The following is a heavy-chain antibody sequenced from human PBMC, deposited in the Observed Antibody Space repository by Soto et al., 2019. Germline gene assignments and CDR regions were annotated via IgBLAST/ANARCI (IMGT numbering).Heavy chain of an antibody. J-gene: IGHJ5*02. V-gene: IGHV3-23*01. CDR1: GFTFSSHA. CDR2: ISGSGGST. CDR3: AKSGCSGGSCYSNWFDP. Sequence: PGGSLRLSCAASGFTFSSHAMSWVRQAPGKGLEWVSAISGSGGSTYYADSVKGRFTISRDNSKNTLYLQMNSLRAEDTAVYYCAKSGCSGGSCYSNWFDPWGQGTLVTVSS. D-gene: IGHD2-15*01.